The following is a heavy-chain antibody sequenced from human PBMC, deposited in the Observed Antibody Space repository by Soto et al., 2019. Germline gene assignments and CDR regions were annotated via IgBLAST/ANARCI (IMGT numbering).Heavy chain of an antibody. Sequence: GASVKVSFKACGYTFTSYYMHWLRQAPGQGLEWMGIINPSGGSTSYAQKFQGRVTMTRDTSTSTVYMELSSLRSEDTAVYYCARDTNYDSSGPYGMDVWGQGTTVTVSS. CDR3: ARDTNYDSSGPYGMDV. CDR2: INPSGGST. CDR1: GYTFTSYY. J-gene: IGHJ6*02. V-gene: IGHV1-46*01. D-gene: IGHD3-22*01.